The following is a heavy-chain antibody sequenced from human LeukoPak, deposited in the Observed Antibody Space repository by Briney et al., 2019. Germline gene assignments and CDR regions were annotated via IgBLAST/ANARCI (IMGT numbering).Heavy chain of an antibody. CDR2: IYYSGST. J-gene: IGHJ5*02. Sequence: SETLSLTCTVSGGSISSYYWSWIRKPPGKGLEWIGYIYYSGSTNYNPSLKRRVTISVDTSKNQFSLKLSSVTAADTAVYYCAKVIVATKYNWFDPWGQGTLVTVSS. CDR3: AKVIVATKYNWFDP. V-gene: IGHV4-59*01. D-gene: IGHD5-12*01. CDR1: GGSISSYY.